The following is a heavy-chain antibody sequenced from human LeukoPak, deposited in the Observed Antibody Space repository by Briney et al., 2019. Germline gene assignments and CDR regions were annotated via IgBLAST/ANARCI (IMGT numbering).Heavy chain of an antibody. Sequence: GGSLRLSCAASGFTFSSYGMHWVRHAPGKGLEWVAVIWYDGSNKYYADSVKGRFTISRDNSKNTLYLQMNSLRAEDTAVYYCAKDPGVVVAATGWFDPWGQGTLVTVSS. J-gene: IGHJ5*02. V-gene: IGHV3-33*06. CDR1: GFTFSSYG. CDR2: IWYDGSNK. D-gene: IGHD2-15*01. CDR3: AKDPGVVVAATGWFDP.